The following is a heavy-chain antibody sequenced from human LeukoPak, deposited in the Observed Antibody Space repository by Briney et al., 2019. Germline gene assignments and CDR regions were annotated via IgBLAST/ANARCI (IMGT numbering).Heavy chain of an antibody. CDR2: IYYSGST. V-gene: IGHV4-59*08. CDR1: GGSISSYY. J-gene: IGHJ6*02. Sequence: SETLSLTCTVSGGSISSYYWSWIRQPPGKGLEWIGYIYYSGSTDHNPSLKSRVTISADTSKNQFSLNLSSVTAADTAVYYCARHGNWADYFYYGMDVWGQGTTVTVSS. D-gene: IGHD1-1*01. CDR3: ARHGNWADYFYYGMDV.